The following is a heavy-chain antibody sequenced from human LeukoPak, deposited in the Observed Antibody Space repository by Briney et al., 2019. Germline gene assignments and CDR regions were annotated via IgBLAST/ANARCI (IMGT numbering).Heavy chain of an antibody. CDR1: GFTVSDNY. CDR3: AKDLGRYYDTDAFDI. D-gene: IGHD3-22*01. V-gene: IGHV3-23*01. Sequence: GGSLRLSCAVSGFTVSDNYMTWVRQAPGKGLEWVSAISGSGGSTYYADSVKGRFTISRDNSKNTLYLQMNSLRAEDTAVYYCAKDLGRYYDTDAFDIWGQGTMVTVSS. CDR2: ISGSGGST. J-gene: IGHJ3*02.